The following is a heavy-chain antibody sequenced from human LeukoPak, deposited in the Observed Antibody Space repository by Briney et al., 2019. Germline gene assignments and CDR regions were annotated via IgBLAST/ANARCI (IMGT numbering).Heavy chain of an antibody. J-gene: IGHJ5*02. V-gene: IGHV3-15*01. CDR1: GFTFCNAR. CDR3: ARKSYVYCSSTSCYNCFDP. Sequence: PGGSLRLSCAAPGFTFCNARMSWGCQAPGEGLEWVGRIKSKTDGGTTDYAALVKGRFTISRDDSKNTLDLQMNSLRAEDTAVYYCARKSYVYCSSTSCYNCFDPWGQGTLVTVSS. CDR2: IKSKTDGGTT. D-gene: IGHD2-2*01.